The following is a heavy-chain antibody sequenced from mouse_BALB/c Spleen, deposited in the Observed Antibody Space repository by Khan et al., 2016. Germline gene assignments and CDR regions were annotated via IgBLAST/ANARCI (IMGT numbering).Heavy chain of an antibody. D-gene: IGHD1-1*01. J-gene: IGHJ4*01. CDR3: ARGYYGSSYYGMDY. CDR1: GYTFSSYW. V-gene: IGHV1-9*01. CDR2: ILLGSGST. Sequence: QVQLKQSGAELMKPGASVKISCKATGYTFSSYWIEWVKQRPGHGLEWIGEILLGSGSTNYNEKFKNKATFTADTSSNTAHMQISSLTSEDSAVYYCARGYYGSSYYGMDYWGQGTSVTVSS.